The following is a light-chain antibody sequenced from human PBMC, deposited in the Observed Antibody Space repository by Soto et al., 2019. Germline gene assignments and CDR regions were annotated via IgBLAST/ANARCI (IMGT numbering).Light chain of an antibody. CDR2: DTS. J-gene: IGKJ1*01. CDR1: QSVSNY. V-gene: IGKV3-11*01. CDR3: QQRSSWPPWT. Sequence: EIVLTQSPVTLSLSPGERATLSCRASQSVSNYLAWYQQKPGQAPRLLIYDTSTRATGIPARFSGSGSGTDCTLTVSSLEPEDFAVYYCQQRSSWPPWTFGQGNKVEIK.